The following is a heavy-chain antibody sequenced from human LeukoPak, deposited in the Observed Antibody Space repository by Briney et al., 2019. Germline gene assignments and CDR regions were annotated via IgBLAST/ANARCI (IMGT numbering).Heavy chain of an antibody. CDR1: GFTFNSYA. Sequence: GGSLRLSCAASGFTFNSYAMTWVRQAPGKGLEWVSGVSGSGGNTYYADSVKGRFTISRDNSKNTLYLQMNSLRAEDTAIYYCVKDRYCSSANCYVWAPYFDPWGQGALVTVSS. J-gene: IGHJ5*02. V-gene: IGHV3-23*01. CDR2: VSGSGGNT. CDR3: VKDRYCSSANCYVWAPYFDP. D-gene: IGHD2-2*01.